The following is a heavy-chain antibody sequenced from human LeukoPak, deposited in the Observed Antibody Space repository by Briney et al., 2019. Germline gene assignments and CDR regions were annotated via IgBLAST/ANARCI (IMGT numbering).Heavy chain of an antibody. CDR3: ARGYSSSWYLNWFDP. D-gene: IGHD6-13*01. CDR2: IYHSGST. J-gene: IGHJ5*02. Sequence: SETLSLTCTVSGYSISSGYYWGWLRPPPGKGLEWIGSIYHSGSTYYNPSLKSQVTISVDTSKNQFSLKLTSVTAADTAVYYRARGYSSSWYLNWFDPWGQGTLVTVSS. CDR1: GYSISSGYY. V-gene: IGHV4-38-2*02.